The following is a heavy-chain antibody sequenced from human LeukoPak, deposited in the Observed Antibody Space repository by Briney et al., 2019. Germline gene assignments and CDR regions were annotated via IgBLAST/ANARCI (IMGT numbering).Heavy chain of an antibody. D-gene: IGHD6-19*01. CDR1: GFTFSSYA. V-gene: IGHV3-30*04. CDR2: ISYDGSNK. Sequence: PGGSLRLSCAASGFTFSSYAMHWVRQAPGKGLEWVAVISYDGSNKYYADSVKGRFTISRDNSKNTLYLQMNSLRAEDTAVYYCAKRGAVAGTGDAFDIWGQGTMVTVSS. CDR3: AKRGAVAGTGDAFDI. J-gene: IGHJ3*02.